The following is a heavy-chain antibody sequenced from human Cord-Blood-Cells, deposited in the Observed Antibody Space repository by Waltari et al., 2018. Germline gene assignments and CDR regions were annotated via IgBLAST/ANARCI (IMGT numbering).Heavy chain of an antibody. J-gene: IGHJ3*02. CDR2: INPNSGGT. V-gene: IGHV1-2*02. CDR1: GYTLTGYY. Sequence: QVQLVQSGAEVKKPGASVKVSCKASGYTLTGYYMHWVRQAPGQGLEWMGWINPNSGGTNYAQKFQGRVTMTRDTSISTAYMELSRLRSDDTAVYYCARGAYDILTGYYAFDIWGQGTMVTVSS. D-gene: IGHD3-9*01. CDR3: ARGAYDILTGYYAFDI.